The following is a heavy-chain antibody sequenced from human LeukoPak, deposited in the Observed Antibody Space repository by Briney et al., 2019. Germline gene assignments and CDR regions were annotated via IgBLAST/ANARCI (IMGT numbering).Heavy chain of an antibody. CDR2: INPNSGGT. D-gene: IGHD6-19*01. V-gene: IGHV1-2*02. CDR3: ARVAAMAGIGWGDFDY. J-gene: IGHJ4*02. CDR1: GYTFTGYY. Sequence: ASVKVSCKASGYTFTGYYMHWVRQAPGQGLEWMGWINPNSGGTNYAQKFQGRVTMTKDTSISTAFMELSRLNSDDTAVYYCARVAAMAGIGWGDFDYWGQGTLVTVSS.